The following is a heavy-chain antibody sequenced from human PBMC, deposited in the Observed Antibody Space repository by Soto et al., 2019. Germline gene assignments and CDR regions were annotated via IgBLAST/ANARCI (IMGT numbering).Heavy chain of an antibody. J-gene: IGHJ6*02. Sequence: EVQLVESGGGLGQPGGSLRLSCAASGFTFNNYWIHWVRQAPGKGPMWVSRINGDGTTTNYADSVKGRFAISRDNAKNTVYLQMNSLRAEDTALYYCARGVRGHYGKDVWGQGTTVTVSS. V-gene: IGHV3-74*01. CDR3: ARGVRGHYGKDV. CDR1: GFTFNNYW. D-gene: IGHD3-10*01. CDR2: INGDGTTT.